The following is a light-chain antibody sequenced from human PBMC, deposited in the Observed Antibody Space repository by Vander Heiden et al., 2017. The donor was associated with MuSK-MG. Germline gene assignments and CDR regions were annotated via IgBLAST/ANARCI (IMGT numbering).Light chain of an antibody. V-gene: IGKV3-15*01. Sequence: EIVMTQSPATLSVSPGERATLSCRASQSISSNLAWYQQKPGQAPRLLIYGASTRATGIPDRFSGSGYGKEFTLTISSLQSEEFAVYYCQQYKNGPLGPLTFGGGTKVEIK. CDR2: GAS. CDR1: QSISSN. CDR3: QQYKNGPLGPLT. J-gene: IGKJ4*01.